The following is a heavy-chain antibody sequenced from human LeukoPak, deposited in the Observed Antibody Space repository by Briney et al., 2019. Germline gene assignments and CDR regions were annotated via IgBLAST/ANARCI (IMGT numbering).Heavy chain of an antibody. V-gene: IGHV1-18*01. CDR1: GYTFTSYG. Sequence: ASVKVSCKASGYTFTSYGISWVRQAPGQGLEWMGRISAYNGNTNYAQKLQGRVTMTTDTSTSTAYMELRSLRSDDTAVYYCARGVDVVVVAATVPDFDYWGQGTLVTVSS. J-gene: IGHJ4*02. CDR3: ARGVDVVVVAATVPDFDY. D-gene: IGHD2-15*01. CDR2: ISAYNGNT.